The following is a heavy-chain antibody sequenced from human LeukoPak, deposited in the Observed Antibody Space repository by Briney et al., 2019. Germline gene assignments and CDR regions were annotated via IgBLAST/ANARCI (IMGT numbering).Heavy chain of an antibody. CDR1: GFTFSGYL. D-gene: IGHD5-24*01. CDR2: MKQDGSET. V-gene: IGHV3-7*01. CDR3: ARGPLSRGLPWTPGYTYYFDY. Sequence: GGSLRLSCAASGFTFSGYLMSWVRQAPGKGLEWVANMKQDGSETYYVDSVKGRFTISRDNAKNSLSLQMNSLRAEDTAVYYCARGPLSRGLPWTPGYTYYFDYWGQGTLVTVSS. J-gene: IGHJ4*02.